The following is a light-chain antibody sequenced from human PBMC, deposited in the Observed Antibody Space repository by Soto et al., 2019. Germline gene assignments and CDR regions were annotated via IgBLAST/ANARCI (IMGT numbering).Light chain of an antibody. CDR3: QQLNGYPLT. V-gene: IGKV1-9*01. CDR2: VAS. J-gene: IGKJ4*01. Sequence: DIQLTQSPSFLSASVLYRFTITCRASHDIRSYLAWYQQKPGKAPKLLISVASTLQSGVPSRFSGSGSGTEFTLTISSLRPEDFATYYCQQLNGYPLTFGGGTKVDIK. CDR1: HDIRSY.